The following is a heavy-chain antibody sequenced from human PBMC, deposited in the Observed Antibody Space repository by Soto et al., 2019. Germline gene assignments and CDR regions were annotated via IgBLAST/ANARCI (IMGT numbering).Heavy chain of an antibody. V-gene: IGHV3-30-3*01. CDR1: GFTFSNYA. D-gene: IGHD3-16*02. CDR3: VASALSFDY. CDR2: ISDDGNKE. J-gene: IGHJ4*02. Sequence: VPLVESGGGVVQPGRSLRLSCAASGFTFSNYAMHWVRQAPGKGLEWLAVISDDGNKEQLADSVKGRFTISRDNSKNTLYLQINSLRDEDTAVYQCVASALSFDYWGQGTLVTVSS.